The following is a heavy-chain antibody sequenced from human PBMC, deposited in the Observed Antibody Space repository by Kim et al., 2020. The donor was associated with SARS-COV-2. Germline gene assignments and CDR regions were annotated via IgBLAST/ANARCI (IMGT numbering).Heavy chain of an antibody. Sequence: GGSLRLSCAASGFTFSSYAMSWVRQAPGKGLEWVSAISGSGGSTYYADSVKGRFTISRDNSKNTLYLQMNSLRAEDTAVYYCAKAYYDSSGYNYYYGMDVWGQGTTVTVSS. J-gene: IGHJ6*02. CDR3: AKAYYDSSGYNYYYGMDV. CDR1: GFTFSSYA. V-gene: IGHV3-23*01. CDR2: ISGSGGST. D-gene: IGHD3-22*01.